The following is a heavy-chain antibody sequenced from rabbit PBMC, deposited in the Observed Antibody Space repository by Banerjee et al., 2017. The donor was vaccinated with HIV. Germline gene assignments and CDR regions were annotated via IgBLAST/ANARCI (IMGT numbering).Heavy chain of an antibody. CDR2: IYPSSRGDS. CDR3: AREDVSLSGAYNL. CDR1: GFSFSSGYD. D-gene: IGHD1-1*01. Sequence: QSLEESGGDLVKPGASLTLTCTASGFSFSSGYDMCWVRQAPGKGLEWIACIYPSSRGDSKYASWAKGRFTISKTSSTTVTLQMTSLTAADTATYFCAREDVSLSGAYNLWGPGTLVTVS. V-gene: IGHV1S40*01. J-gene: IGHJ4*01.